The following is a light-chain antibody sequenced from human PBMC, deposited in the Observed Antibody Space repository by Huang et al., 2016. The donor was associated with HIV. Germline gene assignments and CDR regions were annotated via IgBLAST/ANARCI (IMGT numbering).Light chain of an antibody. V-gene: IGKV1-5*03. CDR3: QYGET. Sequence: DIQMTQSPSTLSAFIGDRVTTTCRARQNINSWLAWYQQKPGKAPKLLIYKISSLQSGVPSRFSGSGSGTEFILTISSLQPDDVGTYYCQYGETFGQGTKVEIK. CDR2: KIS. J-gene: IGKJ1*01. CDR1: QNINSW.